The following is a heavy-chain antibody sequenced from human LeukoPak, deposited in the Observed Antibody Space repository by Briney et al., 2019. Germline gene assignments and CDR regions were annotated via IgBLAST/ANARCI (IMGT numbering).Heavy chain of an antibody. V-gene: IGHV4-4*07. CDR1: GDSISSYY. Sequence: SETLSLTCTVSGDSISSYYWSWIRQSAGKGLEWIGRINTGGNTNYNPSLKSRVTMSLDTSKNHFSLNLSSVTVADTAVYYCARDRLGFRVDVWGKGTTVTVSS. D-gene: IGHD3-10*01. J-gene: IGHJ6*04. CDR3: ARDRLGFRVDV. CDR2: INTGGNT.